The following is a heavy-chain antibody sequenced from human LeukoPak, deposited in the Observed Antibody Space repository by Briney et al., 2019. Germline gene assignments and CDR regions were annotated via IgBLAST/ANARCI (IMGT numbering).Heavy chain of an antibody. V-gene: IGHV4-59*08. Sequence: SETLSLTCTVSRGSISGYSWSWIRQSPGGGLEWIGYIYYSGDTAYNPSLRSRVTISVDTSKNQFSLKLSSVTAADTAVYYCARTLTPLRTGFDYWGQGTLVTVSS. CDR3: ARTLTPLRTGFDY. D-gene: IGHD4-11*01. CDR2: IYYSGDT. J-gene: IGHJ4*02. CDR1: RGSISGYS.